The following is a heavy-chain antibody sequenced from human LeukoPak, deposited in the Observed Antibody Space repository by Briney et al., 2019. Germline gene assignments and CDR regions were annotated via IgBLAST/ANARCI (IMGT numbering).Heavy chain of an antibody. J-gene: IGHJ4*02. D-gene: IGHD5-12*01. Sequence: GGSLRLSCAASGFTFSSYAMSWVRHAPGKGLEWVSVISGSGDSTYYADSVEGRCTSSRDNSKDALYLQMNSLRAEDTAVYYCARVGYSGYDYDYWGQGTLVTVSS. CDR3: ARVGYSGYDYDY. CDR2: ISGSGDST. CDR1: GFTFSSYA. V-gene: IGHV3-23*01.